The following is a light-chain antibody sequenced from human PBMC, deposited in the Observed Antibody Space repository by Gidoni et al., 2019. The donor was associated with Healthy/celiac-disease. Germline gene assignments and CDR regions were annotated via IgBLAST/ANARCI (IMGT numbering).Light chain of an antibody. Sequence: ILMTPSPSSLSASVGDRVTITCRASQSISSYLNWYQQKPGKAPKLLIYAAFSLQSGVPSRFSGSGSGTDVTLTISSLQPEDFATYYCQQSYSTPRTFGQGTKLDIK. V-gene: IGKV1-39*01. CDR1: QSISSY. CDR3: QQSYSTPRT. J-gene: IGKJ2*01. CDR2: AAF.